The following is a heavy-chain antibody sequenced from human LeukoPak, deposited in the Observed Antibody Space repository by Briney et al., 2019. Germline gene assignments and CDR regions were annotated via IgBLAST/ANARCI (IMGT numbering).Heavy chain of an antibody. CDR3: ARDPRHRLLCFGEETYYYYMDV. CDR2: ISAYNGNT. D-gene: IGHD3-10*01. V-gene: IGHV1-18*01. CDR1: GYTFTSYG. J-gene: IGHJ6*03. Sequence: ASVKVSCKASGYTFTSYGISWVRQAPGQGLEWMGWISAYNGNTNYAQKLQGRVTMTTDTSTSTAYMEPRSLRSDDTAVYYCARDPRHRLLCFGEETYYYYMDVWGKGTTVIISS.